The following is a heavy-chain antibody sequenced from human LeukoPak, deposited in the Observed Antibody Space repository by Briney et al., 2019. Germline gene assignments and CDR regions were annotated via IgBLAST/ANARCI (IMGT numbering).Heavy chain of an antibody. CDR2: ISSGGNTQ. CDR1: GFSLSTYE. V-gene: IGHV3-48*03. J-gene: IGHJ4*02. Sequence: GGSLRLSCAASGFSLSTYEMNWIRQVPGKGLEWVSHISSGGNTQYYADSVRGRFTMSRDNAKNSLDLQMNSLRTEDTAVYYCARDIVNGPFVISLESWGRGALVTVSS. D-gene: IGHD2-21*01. CDR3: ARDIVNGPFVISLES.